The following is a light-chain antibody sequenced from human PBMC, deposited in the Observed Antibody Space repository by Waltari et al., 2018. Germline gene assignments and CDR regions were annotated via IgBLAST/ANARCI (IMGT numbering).Light chain of an antibody. J-gene: IGKJ2*01. V-gene: IGKV3-11*01. CDR2: DAS. CDR1: QSVGTY. CDR3: QQRSDWLYT. Sequence: EVVLTQSPATLSLSPGGGATLSCRASQSVGTYLAWFQQKPGQPPRLLIYDASNRATGIPPRFSGRGSGTYFTLTISYLEPEDFAVYYCQQRSDWLYTFGQGTKLEMK.